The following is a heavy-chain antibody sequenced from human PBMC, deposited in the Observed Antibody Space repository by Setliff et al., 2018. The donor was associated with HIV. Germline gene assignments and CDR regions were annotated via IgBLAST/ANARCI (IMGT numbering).Heavy chain of an antibody. CDR2: IYYSGST. CDR1: GGSISSYY. Sequence: SETLSLTCTVSGGSISSYYWSWIRQPPGKGLEWIGYIYYSGSTSYNPSLKGRVTISVETSKNQFSVRLNSVTAADTAVYYCARGSPEAYQDSGWYNWGQGTLVTVSS. D-gene: IGHD6-19*01. CDR3: ARGSPEAYQDSGWYN. J-gene: IGHJ4*02. V-gene: IGHV4-59*01.